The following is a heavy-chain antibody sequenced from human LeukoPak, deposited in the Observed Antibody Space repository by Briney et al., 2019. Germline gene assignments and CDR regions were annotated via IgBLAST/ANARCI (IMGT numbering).Heavy chain of an antibody. CDR1: GFTFSSYG. V-gene: IGHV3-30*18. CDR2: MSDDGTKK. CDR3: AKAESITSAWFDH. J-gene: IGHJ5*02. D-gene: IGHD5-24*01. Sequence: PGRSLRLSCAASGFTFSSYGMHWVRQAPGKGLEWVAVMSDDGTKKYYADSMKGRFTISRDNSKNTLYLQINSLRGEDTAVYHCAKAESITSAWFDHWGQGTLVTVSS.